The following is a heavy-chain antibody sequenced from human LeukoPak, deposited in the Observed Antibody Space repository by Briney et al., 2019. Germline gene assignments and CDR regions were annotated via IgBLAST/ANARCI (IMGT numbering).Heavy chain of an antibody. J-gene: IGHJ6*03. Sequence: PSETLSLTCTVSGGSISSYYWSWIRQPAGKGLKWIGRIYTSGSTNYNPSLKSRVTMSVDTSKNQFSLKLSSVTAADTAVYYCARVFPLYYYYVDVWGKGTTVTVSS. CDR3: ARVFPLYYYYVDV. V-gene: IGHV4-4*07. CDR1: GGSISSYY. CDR2: IYTSGST.